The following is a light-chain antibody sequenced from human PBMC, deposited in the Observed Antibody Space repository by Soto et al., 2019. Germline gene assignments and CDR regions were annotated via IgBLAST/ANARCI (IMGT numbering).Light chain of an antibody. CDR3: LQHNSYPRT. CDR1: QGISND. Sequence: IQLTQSPSSLSASVGDRVTITCRASQGISNDLGWYQQKPGKAPQRLVFASYNLQSGVPSRFSGSGSGTEFTLTISSLQPEDFATYYCLQHNSYPRTFGQGTRVEIK. CDR2: ASY. V-gene: IGKV1-17*01. J-gene: IGKJ1*01.